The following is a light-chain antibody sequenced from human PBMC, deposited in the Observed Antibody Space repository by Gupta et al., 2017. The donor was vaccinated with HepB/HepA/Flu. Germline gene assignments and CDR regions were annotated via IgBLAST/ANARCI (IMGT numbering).Light chain of an antibody. J-gene: IGLJ2*01. Sequence: SALTEPASVSGSPGQSITISCTGTSSDVGGYNYVPWYHQHPGKAPKLMIYDVSNRPSGVSNRFSGSKSGNTASLTISGLQAEDEADYYCSSYTSSSPVVFGGGTKLTVL. CDR2: DVS. CDR3: SSYTSSSPVV. V-gene: IGLV2-14*03. CDR1: SSDVGGYNY.